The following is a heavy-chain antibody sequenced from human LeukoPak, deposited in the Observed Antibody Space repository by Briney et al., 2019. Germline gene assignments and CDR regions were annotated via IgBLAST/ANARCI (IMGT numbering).Heavy chain of an antibody. J-gene: IGHJ3*02. CDR1: GFTFSSYD. D-gene: IGHD2-15*01. CDR2: IGTAGDT. CDR3: AREVGRGDAFDI. Sequence: PGGSLRLSCAASGFTFSSYDMHWVHQATGKGLEWVSAIGTAGDTYYPGSVKGRFTISRENAKNSLYLQMNSLRAGDTAVYYCAREVGRGDAFDIWGQGTMVTVSS. V-gene: IGHV3-13*01.